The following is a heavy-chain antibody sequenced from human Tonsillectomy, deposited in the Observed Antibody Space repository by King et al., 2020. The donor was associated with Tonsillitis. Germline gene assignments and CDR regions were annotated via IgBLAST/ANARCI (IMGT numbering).Heavy chain of an antibody. V-gene: IGHV3-21*01. J-gene: IGHJ2*01. Sequence: DVQLVESGGGLVKPGGSLRLSCAASGFSFSSYSMNWVRQAPGKGLEWVSSISSRSSYIYYADSVKGRFTISRDNAKHTLYMQMNSLRAEGTAVYYCSRGRDFQNCGGDCDVNWYFDLWGRGTLVTVSS. CDR2: ISSRSSYI. D-gene: IGHD2-21*02. CDR1: GFSFSSYS. CDR3: SRGRDFQNCGGDCDVNWYFDL.